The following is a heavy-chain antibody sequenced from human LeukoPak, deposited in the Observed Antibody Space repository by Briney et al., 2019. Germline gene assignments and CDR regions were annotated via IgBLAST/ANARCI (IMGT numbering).Heavy chain of an antibody. J-gene: IGHJ3*02. D-gene: IGHD6-13*01. CDR3: AKDIGAAGTGAFDI. CDR2: ISGSGGST. Sequence: TGGSPRLSCAASGFTFSSYGMNWVRLAPGQGLEWISSISGSGGSTYHADSVKGRFTISRDNAKNSPYLQMNSLRAEDMALYYCAKDIGAAGTGAFDIWGQGTMVTVSS. CDR1: GFTFSSYG. V-gene: IGHV3-23*01.